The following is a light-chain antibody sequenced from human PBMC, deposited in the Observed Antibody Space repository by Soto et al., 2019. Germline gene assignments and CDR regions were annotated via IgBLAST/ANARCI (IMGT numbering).Light chain of an antibody. CDR1: QSISRY. V-gene: IGKV1-39*01. J-gene: IGKJ1*01. CDR3: LQHNSYPWT. CDR2: GAN. Sequence: DIQLTQSPSSLSASVGDRITITCRSSQSISRYLNWYQQRPGTAPKVLIFGANSLQSGVPSRFSGSGSGTEFTLTISSLQPEDFATYYCLQHNSYPWTFGQGTKVDIK.